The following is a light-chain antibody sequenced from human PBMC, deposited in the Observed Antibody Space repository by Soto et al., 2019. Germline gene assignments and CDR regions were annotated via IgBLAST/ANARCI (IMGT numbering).Light chain of an antibody. CDR2: AAS. J-gene: IGKJ3*01. CDR3: QQYGRSPPRFT. CDR1: QSVSSDY. Sequence: IVLTQSPGTLSLSPGERATLSCRASQSVSSDYLAWYQHKPGQAPRLLIYAASSRATGIPDRFSGSGSGTDFTLTISRLEPEDFAVYYCQQYGRSPPRFTFGPGTKVDIK. V-gene: IGKV3-20*01.